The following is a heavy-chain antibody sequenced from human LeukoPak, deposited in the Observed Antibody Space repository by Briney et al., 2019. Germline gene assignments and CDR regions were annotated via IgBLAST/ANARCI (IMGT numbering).Heavy chain of an antibody. V-gene: IGHV4-59*12. CDR3: ARHLYYDFWSGYYLSWFDP. Sequence: SETLSLTCTVSGGSISSYYWSWIRQPPGKGLEYIGYIYYSGYTNYNPSLKSRVTISVDTSKNQFSLKLSSVTAADTAVYYCARHLYYDFWSGYYLSWFDPWGQGTLVTVSS. D-gene: IGHD3-3*01. CDR1: GGSISSYY. CDR2: IYYSGYT. J-gene: IGHJ5*02.